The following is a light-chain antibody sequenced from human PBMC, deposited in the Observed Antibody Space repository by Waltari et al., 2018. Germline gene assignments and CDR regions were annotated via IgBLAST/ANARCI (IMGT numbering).Light chain of an antibody. CDR1: QIITRW. CDR2: DAS. V-gene: IGKV1-5*02. CDR3: QEHVTYWA. Sequence: DIQMTQSPSTLSASVGDRVTILCRASQIITRWLAWYQQKPGKAPKLLIYDASSLESGVPSRFSGSGSGTEFTLTISSLQPDDFATYYCQEHVTYWAFGQGTKVEMK. J-gene: IGKJ1*01.